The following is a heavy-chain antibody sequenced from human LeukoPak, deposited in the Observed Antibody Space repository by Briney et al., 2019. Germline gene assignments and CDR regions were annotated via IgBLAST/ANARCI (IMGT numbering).Heavy chain of an antibody. CDR2: IYYSGST. J-gene: IGHJ5*02. D-gene: IGHD6-13*01. CDR1: GGSFSGYY. Sequence: PSETLSLTCAVYGGSFSGYYWGWIRQPPGKGLEWIGSIYYSGSTYYNPSLKSRVTISVDTSKNQFSLKLSSVTAADTAVYYCARQGMAAAGSSWFDPWGQGTLVTVSS. V-gene: IGHV4-39*01. CDR3: ARQGMAAAGSSWFDP.